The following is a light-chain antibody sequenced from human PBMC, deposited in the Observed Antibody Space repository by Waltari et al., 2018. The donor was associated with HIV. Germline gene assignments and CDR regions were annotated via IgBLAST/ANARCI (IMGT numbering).Light chain of an antibody. Sequence: EIVLTQSPATLSWSPGERATHPCRASQSVNRNLAWYQQKPGQAPRLLIYDASNRATGIPARFSGSGSGTDFTLTISSLEPEDFAVYYCQQRSDWPPLTFGGGTKVEIK. CDR2: DAS. CDR3: QQRSDWPPLT. J-gene: IGKJ4*01. V-gene: IGKV3-11*01. CDR1: QSVNRN.